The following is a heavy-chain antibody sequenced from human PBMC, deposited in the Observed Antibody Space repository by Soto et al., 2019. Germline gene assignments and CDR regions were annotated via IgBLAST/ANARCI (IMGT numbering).Heavy chain of an antibody. V-gene: IGHV4-59*01. Sequence: SETLSLTCTVSGGSISSYYWSWIRQPPGKGLEWIGYIYSSGSTSYNPSLKSRVTISVDTSKNQFSLKLSSVTAADTDVYYCARDGDGYNYWGQGTLVTVSS. D-gene: IGHD5-18*01. J-gene: IGHJ4*02. CDR1: GGSISSYY. CDR2: IYSSGST. CDR3: ARDGDGYNY.